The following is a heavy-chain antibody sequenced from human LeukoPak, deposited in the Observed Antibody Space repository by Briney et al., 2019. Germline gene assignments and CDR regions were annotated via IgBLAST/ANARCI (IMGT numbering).Heavy chain of an antibody. CDR2: IYPGYSDT. Sequence: KYGESLKISCKGSGYSFTSYWIGWVRQMPGKGLEWMGIIYPGYSDTRYSPSFQGQVTISADKSISTAYLQWSSLKASDTAMYYCARTSGAWKDYFDYWGQGTLVTVSS. CDR1: GYSFTSYW. V-gene: IGHV5-51*01. D-gene: IGHD1-1*01. J-gene: IGHJ4*02. CDR3: ARTSGAWKDYFDY.